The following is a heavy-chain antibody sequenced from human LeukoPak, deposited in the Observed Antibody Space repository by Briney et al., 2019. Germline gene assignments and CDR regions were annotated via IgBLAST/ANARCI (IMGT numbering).Heavy chain of an antibody. V-gene: IGHV3-23*01. D-gene: IGHD2-21*02. CDR1: GFTFNIYV. CDR3: AKDAAMTTIYYFDY. CDR2: ITDSGDVT. J-gene: IGHJ4*02. Sequence: GGSLRLSCAASGFTFNIYVMSWVRQAPGKGLEWVSAITDSGDVTYYADSVKGRFIVSRDNSKNTLSLQMNSLGNEDTAVYYCAKDAAMTTIYYFDYWGQGTLVTVSS.